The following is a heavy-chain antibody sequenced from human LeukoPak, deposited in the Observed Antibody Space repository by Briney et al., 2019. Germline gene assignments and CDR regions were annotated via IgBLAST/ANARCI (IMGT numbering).Heavy chain of an antibody. J-gene: IGHJ4*02. CDR3: ARVGFYYDSSAYFIDY. Sequence: PGGSLRLSCAASGFTFRSHAMSWVRQAPGKGLEWIGSISYRGNTYYNPSLKSRITISVDTPKNQFSLKLSSVTAADTAVYYCARVGFYYDSSAYFIDYWGQGTLVTVSS. CDR2: ISYRGNT. D-gene: IGHD3-22*01. V-gene: IGHV4-39*01. CDR1: GFTFRSHA.